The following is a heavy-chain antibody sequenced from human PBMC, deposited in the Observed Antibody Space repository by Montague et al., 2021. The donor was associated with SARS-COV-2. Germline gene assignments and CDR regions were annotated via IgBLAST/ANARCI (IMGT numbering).Heavy chain of an antibody. CDR1: GDSISHYY. Sequence: SETLSLTCTVSGDSISHYYWGWIRQPPGRGLEWIAHFSNNGDTRYSPSLKSRVTISTDTFKNQFSLMMASVTAADTAVYFCARPPPYYGFDYWGKGTLVTVSS. J-gene: IGHJ4*02. CDR3: ARPPPYYGFDY. V-gene: IGHV4-59*01. CDR2: FSNNGDT. D-gene: IGHD3-3*01.